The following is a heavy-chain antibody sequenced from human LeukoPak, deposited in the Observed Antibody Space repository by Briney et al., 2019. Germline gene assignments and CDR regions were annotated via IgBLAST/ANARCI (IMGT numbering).Heavy chain of an antibody. D-gene: IGHD3-3*01. CDR3: ARQYDFWSGYQDY. CDR2: ISGSGGST. CDR1: GFTFSSYA. J-gene: IGHJ4*02. V-gene: IGHV3-23*01. Sequence: GGSLRLSCAASGFTFSSYAMSWVRQAPGKGLEWVSAISGSGGSTYYADSVKGRFTISRDNSKNTLCLQMNSLRAEDTAVYYCARQYDFWSGYQDYWGQGTLVTVSS.